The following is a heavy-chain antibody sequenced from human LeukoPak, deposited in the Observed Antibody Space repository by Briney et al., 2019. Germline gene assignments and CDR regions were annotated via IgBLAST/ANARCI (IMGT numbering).Heavy chain of an antibody. V-gene: IGHV4-34*01. CDR2: INHSGST. CDR3: GRGMRYSGSYVVEY. D-gene: IGHD1-26*01. J-gene: IGHJ4*02. Sequence: SETLSLTCAVSGGSFSGYYWSWIRQPPGKGLEWIGEINHSGSTNYNPSLKSRVTISVDTSKNQFSLKLSSVTAADTAVYSCGRGMRYSGSYVVEYWGQGTLVTVSS. CDR1: GGSFSGYY.